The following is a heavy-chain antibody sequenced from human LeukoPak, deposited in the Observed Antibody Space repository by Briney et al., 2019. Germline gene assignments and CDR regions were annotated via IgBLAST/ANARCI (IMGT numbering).Heavy chain of an antibody. CDR3: ARDLDIYYYGMDV. D-gene: IGHD3-9*01. J-gene: IGHJ6*02. CDR1: GYTFTGYY. CDR2: INPNSGGT. Sequence: GASVKVSCKASGYTFTGYYMHWVRQAPGQGLEWMGWINPNSGGTNYAQKFQGRVTMTRDTSISTAYMELSRLRSDDTAVYYCARDLDIYYYGMDVWGQGTTVTVSS. V-gene: IGHV1-2*02.